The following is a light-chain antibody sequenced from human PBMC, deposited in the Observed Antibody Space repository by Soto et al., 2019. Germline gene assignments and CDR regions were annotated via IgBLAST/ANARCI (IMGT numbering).Light chain of an antibody. J-gene: IGKJ2*01. CDR1: QSVNSSY. V-gene: IGKV3-20*01. CDR3: QPSGSSHT. CDR2: GAS. Sequence: EIVLTQSPGTLSLSPGERATLSCRASQSVNSSYLAWYQQKPGQAPRLLIYGASSRATGIPDRFSGSGSATDFTLTISRLEPEDFAVYYCQPSGSSHTFGQGTKLEIK.